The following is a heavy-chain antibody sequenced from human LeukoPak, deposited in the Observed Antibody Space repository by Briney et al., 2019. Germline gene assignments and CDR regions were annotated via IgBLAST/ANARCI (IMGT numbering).Heavy chain of an antibody. J-gene: IGHJ4*02. D-gene: IGHD2/OR15-2a*01. CDR3: AKARTPCNSGFDY. Sequence: PGGSLRLSCAASGFTFTDYAMGWVRQAPGQGLEWASTISASGSTTYYADSVRGRFTISRDNSKNTLSLQMSSLRAEDTAVYYCAKARTPCNSGFDYWGQGTLVAVSS. CDR1: GFTFTDYA. CDR2: ISASGSTT. V-gene: IGHV3-23*01.